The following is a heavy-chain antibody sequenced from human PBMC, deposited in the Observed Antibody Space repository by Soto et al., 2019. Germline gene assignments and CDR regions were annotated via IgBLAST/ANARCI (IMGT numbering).Heavy chain of an antibody. Sequence: QVQLQQWGAGLLKPSETLSLTCAVYGGSFSGYYWSWIRQPPGKGLEWIGEINHSGSTNYNPSLKSLVTISVDTSKNQFSLKLSSVTAADTAVYYCARSPLLWFGELQRLYYFDYWGQGTLVTVSS. CDR3: ARSPLLWFGELQRLYYFDY. V-gene: IGHV4-34*01. D-gene: IGHD3-10*01. CDR2: INHSGST. CDR1: GGSFSGYY. J-gene: IGHJ4*02.